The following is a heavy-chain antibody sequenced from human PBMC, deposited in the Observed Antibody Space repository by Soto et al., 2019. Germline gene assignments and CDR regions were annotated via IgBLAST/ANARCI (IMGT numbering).Heavy chain of an antibody. V-gene: IGHV3-48*03. J-gene: IGHJ6*02. D-gene: IGHD6-6*01. CDR2: ISSSGSTI. CDR3: AGANDEYSSSAADYYYYYGMDV. CDR1: GFTFSSYE. Sequence: EVQLVESGGGLVQPGGSLRLSCAASGFTFSSYEMNWVRQAPGKGLEWVSYISSSGSTIYYADSVKGRFTISRDNAKNSLDLQMNSLRAEETAVYYCAGANDEYSSSAADYYYYYGMDVWGQGTTVTVSS.